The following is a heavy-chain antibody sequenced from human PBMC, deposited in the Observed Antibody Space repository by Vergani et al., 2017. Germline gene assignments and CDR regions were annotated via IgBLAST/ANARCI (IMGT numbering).Heavy chain of an antibody. D-gene: IGHD3-22*01. Sequence: QLQLQESGSGLVKPSQTLSLTCAVSGGSISSGGYSWSWIRQPPGKGLEWIGYIYSTGSTHHNPSLRRRINMSEDTSKNQFSLKLNSVTAADTAMYYCARMGGYDEGDAFRIGYFDSWGPGILVTVSS. CDR1: GGSISSGGYS. CDR3: ARMGGYDEGDAFRIGYFDS. J-gene: IGHJ4*02. CDR2: IYSTGST. V-gene: IGHV4-30-2*05.